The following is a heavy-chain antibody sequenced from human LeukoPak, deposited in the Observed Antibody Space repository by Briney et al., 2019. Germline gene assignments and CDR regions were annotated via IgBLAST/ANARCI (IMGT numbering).Heavy chain of an antibody. CDR3: VREVPGIMVAFDL. CDR2: INKEGSDQ. V-gene: IGHV3-7*04. J-gene: IGHJ3*01. D-gene: IGHD2-2*01. Sequence: GGSLRLSCAASGFTFRNAWMSWVRRAPGKGLEWLANINKEGSDQYYVDSVKGRFTISRDNAQNSIYLQVNSLRADDTAVYYCVREVPGIMVAFDLWGQGTMLSVSS. CDR1: GFTFRNAW.